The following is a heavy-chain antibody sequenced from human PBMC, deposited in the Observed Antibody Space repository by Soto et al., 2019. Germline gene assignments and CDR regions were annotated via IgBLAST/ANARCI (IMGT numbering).Heavy chain of an antibody. Sequence: EVQLLESGGGLVQPGGSLRLSCAASGFIFSSYDMAWVRQAPGKGLEWVSTVSSSADATQYADSVKGRVTISRDDSKNSLYLEMNNMGDDDTATYYCAKSYFFSWYDSWGQGTLVTVSS. J-gene: IGHJ5*01. CDR3: AKSYFFSWYDS. V-gene: IGHV3-23*01. CDR1: GFIFSSYD. D-gene: IGHD3-10*01. CDR2: VSSSADAT.